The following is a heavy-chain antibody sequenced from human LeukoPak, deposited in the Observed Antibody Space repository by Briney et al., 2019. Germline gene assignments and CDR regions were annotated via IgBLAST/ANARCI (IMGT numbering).Heavy chain of an antibody. CDR3: VRLRRNSDRSYYYYYYDS. D-gene: IGHD3-10*01. CDR1: GLTFSGYT. Sequence: PGGSLRLSCAASGLTFSGYTMNWVRQAPGKGLEWVSSISSSSSYIYYADSVRGRFTISRDNAKSSLYLQMDSLRAEDTAVYYCVRLRRNSDRSYYYYYYDSWGQGILVTVSS. J-gene: IGHJ5*01. CDR2: ISSSSSYI. V-gene: IGHV3-21*01.